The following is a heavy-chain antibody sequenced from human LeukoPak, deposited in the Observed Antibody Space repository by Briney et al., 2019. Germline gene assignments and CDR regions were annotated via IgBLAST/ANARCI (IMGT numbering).Heavy chain of an antibody. CDR3: AKNPLETPYCGGDCYDPPDY. CDR2: INPSGGST. V-gene: IGHV1-46*01. J-gene: IGHJ4*02. Sequence: ASVKVSCKASGYTFTSYYMHWVRQAPGQGLEWMGIINPSGGSTSYAQKFQGRGTMTRDTSTSTVYMELSSLRSEDTAVYYCAKNPLETPYCGGDCYDPPDYWGQGTLVTVSS. CDR1: GYTFTSYY. D-gene: IGHD2-21*02.